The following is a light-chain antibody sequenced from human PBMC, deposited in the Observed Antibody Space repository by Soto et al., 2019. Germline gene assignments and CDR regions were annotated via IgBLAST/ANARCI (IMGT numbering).Light chain of an antibody. CDR3: SSFTTSTTYV. CDR1: NNDVHYYNY. Sequence: QSVLTQPASVSGSPGQSITISCTGTNNDVHYYNYVSWYQQHPGKAPKLIIFEVSNRPSGVSNRFSGSKSGNTASLTISGLQAEDEADYYCSSFTTSTTYVFGTGTKVTVL. V-gene: IGLV2-14*01. J-gene: IGLJ1*01. CDR2: EVS.